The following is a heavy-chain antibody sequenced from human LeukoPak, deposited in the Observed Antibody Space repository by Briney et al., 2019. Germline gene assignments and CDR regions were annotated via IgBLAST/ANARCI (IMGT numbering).Heavy chain of an antibody. Sequence: GGSLRLSCAASGFTVSSNYMSWVRQAPGKGLEWVSVIYSGGSTYYADSVKGRFTISRDNSKNTLYLQMNSLRAEDTAVYYCARGYCSSTSCYYYYYYGMDVWGQGTTVTVSS. CDR3: ARGYCSSTSCYYYYYYGMDV. J-gene: IGHJ6*02. CDR1: GFTVSSNY. D-gene: IGHD2-2*01. V-gene: IGHV3-66*01. CDR2: IYSGGST.